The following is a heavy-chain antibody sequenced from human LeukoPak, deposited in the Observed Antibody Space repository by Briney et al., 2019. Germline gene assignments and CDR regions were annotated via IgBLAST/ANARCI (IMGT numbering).Heavy chain of an antibody. J-gene: IGHJ4*02. V-gene: IGHV4-39*01. CDR3: SRQALVIGSSYPDY. Sequence: PSETLSLTCTVSGGSVSSSGFYWGWFRQPLGKGLEWIGIDNYRGDIYYNPSLKSRVTIFVDTSNNQFSVTLSSVTAADTAVYYCSRQALVIGSSYPDYWGQGILVTVSS. CDR1: GGSVSSSGFY. CDR2: DNYRGDI. D-gene: IGHD2/OR15-2a*01.